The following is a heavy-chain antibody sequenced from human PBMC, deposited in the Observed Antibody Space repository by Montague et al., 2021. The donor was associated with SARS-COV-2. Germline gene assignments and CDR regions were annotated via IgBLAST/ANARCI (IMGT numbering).Heavy chain of an antibody. CDR2: IYYSGNTYT. Sequence: SETLSLTCTVSGDSVSSGAYYWSWIRQPPGKGLEWIAYIYYSGNTYTKYNPSLESRVSISVGTSKNQSSLKLTSGSAADTAVYYCAREYFDSGGLVGIDPWGQGTLVIVSS. CDR3: AREYFDSGGLVGIDP. D-gene: IGHD3-9*01. J-gene: IGHJ5*02. CDR1: GDSVSSGAYY. V-gene: IGHV4-61*08.